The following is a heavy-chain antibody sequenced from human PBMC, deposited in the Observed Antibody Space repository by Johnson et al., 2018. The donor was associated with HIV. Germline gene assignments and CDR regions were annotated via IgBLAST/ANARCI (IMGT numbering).Heavy chain of an antibody. CDR3: ARANRGRNDALDF. J-gene: IGHJ3*01. CDR1: GFKYAAS. Sequence: VQLVESGGGLVQPGGSLRVSCAASGFKYAASGLAFSNYAVKWVSHTPGGDGGTSFADSVKGRFIISRDNSKNTLYLQMNSLRAGDTAVYYCARANRGRNDALDFWGQGTMVTVSS. CDR2: TPGGDGGT. V-gene: IGHV3-23*04. D-gene: IGHD2-15*01.